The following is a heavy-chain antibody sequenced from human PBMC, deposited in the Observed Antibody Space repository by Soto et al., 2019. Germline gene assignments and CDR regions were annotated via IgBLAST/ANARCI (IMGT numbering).Heavy chain of an antibody. D-gene: IGHD3-10*01. Sequence: SETLSLTCAVYGGYLNGYYGSWIRQPPGKGLEWLGEINHSGSATYNPTFKSRVSITVDTSKNQLSLRLSSVTAADTAVYYCAKGPQGGYYDSGSFYSSVYWGQGSLVTVSS. CDR1: GGYLNGYY. V-gene: IGHV4-34*01. CDR2: INHSGSA. J-gene: IGHJ4*02. CDR3: AKGPQGGYYDSGSFYSSVY.